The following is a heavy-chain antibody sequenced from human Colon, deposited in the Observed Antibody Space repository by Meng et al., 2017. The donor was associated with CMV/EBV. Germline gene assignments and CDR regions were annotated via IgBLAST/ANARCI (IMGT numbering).Heavy chain of an antibody. V-gene: IGHV3-48*03. CDR3: ARMRVVEFDY. J-gene: IGHJ4*02. Sequence: GGSLRLSCAAFGFTFSSYEMNWVRQAPGKGLEWVSYISSSGSTIYYADSVKGRFTISRDNAKNSLYLQMNSLRAEDTAVYYCARMRVVEFDYWGQGTLVTVSS. CDR2: ISSSGSTI. D-gene: IGHD3-3*01. CDR1: GFTFSSYE.